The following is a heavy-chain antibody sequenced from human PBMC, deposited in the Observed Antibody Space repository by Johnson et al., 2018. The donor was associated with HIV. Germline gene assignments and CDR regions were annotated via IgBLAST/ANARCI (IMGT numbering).Heavy chain of an antibody. CDR2: SRRKVNSYTT. V-gene: IGHV3-72*01. Sequence: VQLVESGGGLVQPRGSLRLSCAASGFNFSDLYMDWVRQAPGRGLEWVGRSRRKVNSYTTEYAASVKGRFTISRDDSKNSLYLQMNSLKTEDTAVYYCTRWGSTVAFDIWGHGTMVTVSS. D-gene: IGHD3-16*01. J-gene: IGHJ3*02. CDR1: GFNFSDLY. CDR3: TRWGSTVAFDI.